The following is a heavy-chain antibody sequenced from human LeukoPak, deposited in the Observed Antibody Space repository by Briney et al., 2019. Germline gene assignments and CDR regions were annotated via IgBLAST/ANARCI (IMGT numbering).Heavy chain of an antibody. CDR2: ISYRGGT. J-gene: IGHJ4*02. CDR3: ARMPRGTEVVPPYYFDH. V-gene: IGHV4-31*03. Sequence: TPSQTLSLTCTVFGGSLNSGSYYWSWVRQHPGKGLEWIGYISYRGGTHYNPSLKSRVSIPGDTSKNQFSLSVNSVTAADTAVYYCARMPRGTEVVPPYYFDHWGQGTLVTVSS. CDR1: GGSLNSGSYY. D-gene: IGHD2-21*01.